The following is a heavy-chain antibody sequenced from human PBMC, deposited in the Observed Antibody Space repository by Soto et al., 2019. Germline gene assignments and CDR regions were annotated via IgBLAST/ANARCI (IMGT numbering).Heavy chain of an antibody. CDR2: ISTDASST. CDR3: ARLPNKSTQN. Sequence: EVQLVESGGGLVQPGGSLRLSCAASGFTFSSYWMHWVRQAPGKGLVWVSSISTDASSTCYADPVKGRFTISRDNAKNTLYLQINSVRAEDSAVYYCARLPNKSTQNWGQGTLVIVSP. CDR1: GFTFSSYW. J-gene: IGHJ1*01. V-gene: IGHV3-74*01.